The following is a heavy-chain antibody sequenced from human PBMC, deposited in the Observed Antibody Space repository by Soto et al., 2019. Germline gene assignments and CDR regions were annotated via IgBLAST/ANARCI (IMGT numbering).Heavy chain of an antibody. CDR2: ISGSGGST. D-gene: IGHD2-15*01. V-gene: IGHV3-23*01. CDR3: ARLVVVAATRRDWYFDL. Sequence: EVQLLESGGGLVQPGGSLRLSCAASGFTFSSYAMSWVRQAPGKGLEWVSAISGSGGSTYYADSVKGRFTISRDNSKNTLYLQMNSLRAEDTAVYYCARLVVVAATRRDWYFDLWGRGTLVTVSS. J-gene: IGHJ2*01. CDR1: GFTFSSYA.